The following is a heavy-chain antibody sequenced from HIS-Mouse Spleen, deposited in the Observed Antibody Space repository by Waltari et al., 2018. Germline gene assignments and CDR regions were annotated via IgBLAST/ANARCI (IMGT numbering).Heavy chain of an antibody. CDR1: GYTFTSYD. CDR2: MNPNSGNT. V-gene: IGHV1-8*01. CDR3: ARGHDYSNYFDY. J-gene: IGHJ4*02. Sequence: QVQLVQSGAEVKKPGASVKVSCKASGYTFTSYDINWVRQATGQGLEWMGWMNPNSGNTVYAQKFQGRVTMTRNTSISTAYMELSSLRSEYTAVYYCARGHDYSNYFDYWGQGTLVTVSS. D-gene: IGHD4-4*01.